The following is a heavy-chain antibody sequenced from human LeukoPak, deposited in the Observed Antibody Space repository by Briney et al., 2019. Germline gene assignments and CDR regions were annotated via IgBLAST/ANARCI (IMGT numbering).Heavy chain of an antibody. D-gene: IGHD2-2*01. CDR2: IIPIFGTA. V-gene: IGHV1-69*01. J-gene: IGHJ3*02. CDR1: GGTFISYA. CDR3: ARAPLVVPAAYIAFDI. Sequence: SVKVSCKASGGTFISYAISWVRQAPGQGLEWMGGIIPIFGTANYAQKFQGRVTITADESTSTAYMELSSLRSEDTAVYYCARAPLVVPAAYIAFDIWGQGTMVTVSS.